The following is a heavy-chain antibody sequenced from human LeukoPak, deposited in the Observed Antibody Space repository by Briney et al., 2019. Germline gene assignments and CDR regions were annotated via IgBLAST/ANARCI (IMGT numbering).Heavy chain of an antibody. J-gene: IGHJ3*02. CDR2: ISYDGSNK. Sequence: PGRSLRLSCAASGFTFSSYGMHWVRQAPGKGLEWVAVISYDGSNKYYADSVKGRFTISRDNSKNTLYLQMNSLRTEDTAVYYCARKGEGGQKGDAFDIWGQGTMVIVSS. D-gene: IGHD2-15*01. CDR3: ARKGEGGQKGDAFDI. CDR1: GFTFSSYG. V-gene: IGHV3-30*19.